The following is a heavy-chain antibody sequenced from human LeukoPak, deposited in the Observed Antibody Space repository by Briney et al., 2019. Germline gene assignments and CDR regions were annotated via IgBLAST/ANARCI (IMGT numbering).Heavy chain of an antibody. D-gene: IGHD2-2*01. J-gene: IGHJ4*02. CDR3: ARDPLRTDWVTAGRTVYQRPPVYFDY. CDR1: GGTFSSYA. V-gene: IGHV1-69*13. Sequence: ASVKVSCKASGGTFSSYAISWVRQAPGQGLEWMGGIIPIFGTANYAQKFQGRVTITADESTSTAYMELSSLRSEDTAVYYCARDPLRTDWVTAGRTVYQRPPVYFDYWGQGTLVTVSS. CDR2: IIPIFGTA.